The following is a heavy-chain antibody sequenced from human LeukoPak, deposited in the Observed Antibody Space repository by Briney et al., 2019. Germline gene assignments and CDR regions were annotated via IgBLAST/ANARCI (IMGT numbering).Heavy chain of an antibody. D-gene: IGHD3-3*01. Sequence: GGSLRLSCTVSGFTVSSNSMSWVRQAPGKGLEWVSFIYSDNTHYSDSVKGRFTISRDNSKNTLYLQMNSLRAEDTAVYYCARAASGHYNPDDYWGQGTLATVSS. V-gene: IGHV3-53*01. CDR3: ARAASGHYNPDDY. CDR1: GFTVSSNS. CDR2: IYSDNT. J-gene: IGHJ4*02.